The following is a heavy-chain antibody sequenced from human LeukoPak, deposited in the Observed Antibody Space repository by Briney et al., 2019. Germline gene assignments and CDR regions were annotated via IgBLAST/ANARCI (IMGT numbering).Heavy chain of an antibody. CDR1: GGSISSYY. V-gene: IGHV4-59*08. Sequence: SETLSLTCTVSGGSISSYYWSWIRQPPGKGLEWIGYIYYSGSTNYNPSLKSRVTISVDTSKNQFSLKLSSVTAADTAVYYCARHKAERWLPARFDYWGQGTLVTVSS. J-gene: IGHJ4*02. CDR3: ARHKAERWLPARFDY. CDR2: IYYSGST. D-gene: IGHD5-24*01.